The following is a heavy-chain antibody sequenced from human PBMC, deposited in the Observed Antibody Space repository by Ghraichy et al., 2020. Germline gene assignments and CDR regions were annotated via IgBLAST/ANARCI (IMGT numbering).Heavy chain of an antibody. J-gene: IGHJ2*01. CDR3: ARGEGDCSSTSCYLDL. V-gene: IGHV3-64*01. CDR1: GFTFSSYA. Sequence: GESLNISCAASGFTFSSYAMHWVRQAPGKELEYVSAISSNGGSTYYANSVKGRFTISRDNSKNTLYLQMGSLRAEDMAVYYCARGEGDCSSTSCYLDLWGRGTLVTVSS. CDR2: ISSNGGST. D-gene: IGHD2-2*01.